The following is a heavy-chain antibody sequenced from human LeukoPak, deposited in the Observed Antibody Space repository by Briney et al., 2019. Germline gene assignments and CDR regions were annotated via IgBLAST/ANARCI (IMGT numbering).Heavy chain of an antibody. CDR3: AKDEAGEYYYDSSGYY. V-gene: IGHV3-30*02. Sequence: PGGSLRLSCAASGFTFSSYGMHWVRQAPGKGLEWVAFIRYDGSNKYYADSVKGRFTISRDNSKDTLYLQMNSLRAEDTAVYYCAKDEAGEYYYDSSGYYWGQGTLVTVSS. CDR2: IRYDGSNK. CDR1: GFTFSSYG. J-gene: IGHJ4*02. D-gene: IGHD3-22*01.